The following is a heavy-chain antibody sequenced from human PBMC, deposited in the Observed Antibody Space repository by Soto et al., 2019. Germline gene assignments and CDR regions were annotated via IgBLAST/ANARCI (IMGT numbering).Heavy chain of an antibody. CDR3: AAELYSGGSCCSFDI. J-gene: IGHJ3*02. Sequence: ASVKVSCKTSGFTFSNSAVQWVRQARGQRLEWMGWIVVGSGNTQYAQKFRERVTITRDMSTSTAHMEVSSLASEDTAVYYCAAELYSGGSCCSFDIWGQGTMVTVSS. CDR2: IVVGSGNT. CDR1: GFTFSNSA. V-gene: IGHV1-58*01. D-gene: IGHD2-15*01.